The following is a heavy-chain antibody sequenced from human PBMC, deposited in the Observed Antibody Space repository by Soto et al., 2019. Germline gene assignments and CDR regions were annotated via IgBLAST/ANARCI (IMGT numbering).Heavy chain of an antibody. CDR2: ISYDGSNK. J-gene: IGHJ4*02. CDR1: GFTFSSYG. Sequence: LRLSCAASGFTFSSYGMHWVRQAPGKGLEWVAVISYDGSNKYYADSVKGRFTISRDNSKNTLYLQMNSLRAEDTAVYYCAKDGYYDILTGYSTYYFDYWGQGTLVTVSS. CDR3: AKDGYYDILTGYSTYYFDY. D-gene: IGHD3-9*01. V-gene: IGHV3-30*18.